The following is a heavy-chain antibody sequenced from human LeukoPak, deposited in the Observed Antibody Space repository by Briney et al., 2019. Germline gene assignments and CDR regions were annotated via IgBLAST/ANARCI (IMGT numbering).Heavy chain of an antibody. CDR2: IYYSGST. J-gene: IGHJ3*02. CDR3: ARLARVAFDI. Sequence: SETLSLTCTVSGGSMCTYYWSWIRQPPGKGLEWIGYIYYSGSTNYNPSLESRVTISVDMSKNQFSLKLSSVTAADTAVYYCARLARVAFDIWGQGTMVTVSS. V-gene: IGHV4-59*01. CDR1: GGSMCTYY.